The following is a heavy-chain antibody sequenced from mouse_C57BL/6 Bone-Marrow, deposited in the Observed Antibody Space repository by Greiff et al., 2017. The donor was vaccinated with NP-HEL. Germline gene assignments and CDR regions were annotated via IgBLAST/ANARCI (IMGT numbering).Heavy chain of an antibody. D-gene: IGHD3-1*01. CDR1: GYTFTSYW. J-gene: IGHJ3*01. CDR3: ARPPTALATRVLY. Sequence: QVQLQQPGAELVRPGSSVKLSCKASGYTFTSYWMDWVKQRPGQGLEWIGNIYPSDSETHYNQKFKDKATLTVDKSSSTAYMQLSSLTSADSAVFYSARPPTALATRVLYWGQGTLVTVSP. V-gene: IGHV1-61*01. CDR2: IYPSDSET.